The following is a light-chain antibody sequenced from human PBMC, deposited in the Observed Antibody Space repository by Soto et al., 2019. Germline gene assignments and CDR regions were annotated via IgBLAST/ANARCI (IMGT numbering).Light chain of an antibody. CDR3: QQYGSSSWT. Sequence: EIVLTQSPGTLSLSPGERATLSCRASQSVSSSYLARYQQKPGQPPRLVMYATSSRATGIPARFSGSGSGTDFTLTISRLEPEDFAVYYSQQYGSSSWTFGQGTQVDIK. V-gene: IGKV3-20*01. CDR2: ATS. CDR1: QSVSSSY. J-gene: IGKJ1*01.